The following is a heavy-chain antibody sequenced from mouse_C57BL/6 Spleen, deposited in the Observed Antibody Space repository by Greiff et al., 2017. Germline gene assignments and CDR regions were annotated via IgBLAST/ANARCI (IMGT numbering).Heavy chain of an antibody. V-gene: IGHV5-12*01. Sequence: DVHLVESGGGLVQPGGSLKLSCAASGFTFSDYYMYWVRQTPEKRLEWVAYISNGGGSTYYPDTVKGRFTISRDNAKNTLYLQMSRLKSEDTAMYYCARLSMVSAMDYWGQGTSVTVSS. D-gene: IGHD2-2*01. J-gene: IGHJ4*01. CDR3: ARLSMVSAMDY. CDR1: GFTFSDYY. CDR2: ISNGGGST.